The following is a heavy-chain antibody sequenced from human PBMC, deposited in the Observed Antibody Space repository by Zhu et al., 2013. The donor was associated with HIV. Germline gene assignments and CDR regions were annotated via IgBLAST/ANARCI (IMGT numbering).Heavy chain of an antibody. J-gene: IGHJ6*02. D-gene: IGHD2-2*01. CDR3: ARDQLYCSSTSCEPNYYYYGMDV. Sequence: QVQLVQSGAEVKKPGASVKVSCKASGYTFTSYGISWVRQAPGQGLEWMGWISAYNGNTNYAQKLQGRVTMTTDTSTSTAYMELRSLRSDDTAVYYCARDQLYCSSTSCEPNYYYYGMDVWGQGTTVTVSS. CDR1: GYTFTSYG. V-gene: IGHV1-18*01. CDR2: ISAYNGNT.